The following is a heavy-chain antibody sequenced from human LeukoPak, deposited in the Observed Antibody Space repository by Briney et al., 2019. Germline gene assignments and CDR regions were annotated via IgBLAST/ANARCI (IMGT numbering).Heavy chain of an antibody. V-gene: IGHV3-23*01. Sequence: GGSLRLSCAASGFTFSSYAMSWVRQAPGKGLEWVSAISGSGGSTYYADSVRGRFTISRDDAKNSLYLQMNSLRAEDTAVYYCVRDNPRCCGVIPSNIDDYWGQGTLVTVSS. D-gene: IGHD2/OR15-2a*01. CDR2: ISGSGGST. CDR1: GFTFSSYA. J-gene: IGHJ4*02. CDR3: VRDNPRCCGVIPSNIDDY.